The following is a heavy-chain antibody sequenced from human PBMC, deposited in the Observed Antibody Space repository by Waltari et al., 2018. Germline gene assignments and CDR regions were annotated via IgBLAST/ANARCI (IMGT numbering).Heavy chain of an antibody. D-gene: IGHD2-21*02. CDR2: INHSGST. Sequence: QVQLQQWGAGLLKPSETLSLTCAVYGGSFSGYYWSWIRHPPGKGREWIGEINHSGSTNYNPSLKSRVTISVDTSKNQFSLKLSSVTAADTAVYYCARGSRYCGGDCYLRTYYFDYWGQGTLVTISS. CDR1: GGSFSGYY. CDR3: ARGSRYCGGDCYLRTYYFDY. V-gene: IGHV4-34*01. J-gene: IGHJ4*02.